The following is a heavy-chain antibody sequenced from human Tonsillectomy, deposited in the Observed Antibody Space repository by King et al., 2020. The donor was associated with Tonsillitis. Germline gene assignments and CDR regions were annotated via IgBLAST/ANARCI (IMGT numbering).Heavy chain of an antibody. V-gene: IGHV3-66*01. CDR1: GFTVSNNY. D-gene: IGHD1-26*01. CDR2: IYSGGNT. J-gene: IGHJ6*02. Sequence: VQLVESGGDLVQPGGSLRLSCAASGFTVSNNYINWVRQAPGKGLEWVSVIYSGGNTYYADSVKGRFTISRDNSKNTLYLQMNSLRAEDTAVYYWARDGRGMDVWGQGTTITVSS. CDR3: ARDGRGMDV.